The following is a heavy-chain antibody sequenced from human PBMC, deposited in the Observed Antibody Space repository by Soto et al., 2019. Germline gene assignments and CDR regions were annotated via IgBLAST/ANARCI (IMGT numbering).Heavy chain of an antibody. CDR3: ARPVPAAGYGMDV. CDR1: GGSISSGDYY. D-gene: IGHD2-2*01. J-gene: IGHJ6*02. Sequence: LSLTCTVSGGSISSGDYYWSWIRQPPGKGLEWIGYIYYSGSTYYNPSLKSRVTISVDTSKNQFSLKLSSVTAADTAVYYCARPVPAAGYGMDVWGQGTTVTVSS. CDR2: IYYSGST. V-gene: IGHV4-30-4*01.